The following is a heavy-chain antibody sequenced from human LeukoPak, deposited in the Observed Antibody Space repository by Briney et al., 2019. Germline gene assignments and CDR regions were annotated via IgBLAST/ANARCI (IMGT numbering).Heavy chain of an antibody. CDR3: ARDRYMRGDAFDI. D-gene: IGHD5-24*01. CDR2: IYYSGST. J-gene: IGHJ3*02. V-gene: IGHV4-59*01. CDR1: GGSISSYC. Sequence: SETLSLTCTVSGGSISSYCWSWIRQPPGKGLEWIGYIYYSGSTNYNPSLKSRVTISVDTSKNQFSLKLSSVTAADTAVYYCARDRYMRGDAFDIWGPGTMVTVSS.